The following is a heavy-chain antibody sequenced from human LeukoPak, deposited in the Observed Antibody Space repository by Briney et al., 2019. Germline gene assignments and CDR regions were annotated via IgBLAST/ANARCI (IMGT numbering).Heavy chain of an antibody. J-gene: IGHJ4*02. CDR1: GFTFSSYW. Sequence: GGSLRLSCAASGFTFSSYWMSWVRQAPGKGLEWVANIKQDGSEKYYVDSVKGRFTISRDNAKNSLYLQMNSLRAEDTAVYYCGRAVAATPSLFDYWGQGTLVTVSS. CDR3: GRAVAATPSLFDY. D-gene: IGHD6-19*01. V-gene: IGHV3-7*01. CDR2: IKQDGSEK.